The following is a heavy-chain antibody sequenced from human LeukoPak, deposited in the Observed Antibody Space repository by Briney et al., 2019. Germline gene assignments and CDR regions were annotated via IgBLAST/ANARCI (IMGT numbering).Heavy chain of an antibody. CDR2: ISYDGSNK. J-gene: IGHJ5*02. CDR1: GFTFSSYG. V-gene: IGHV3-30*18. Sequence: GGSLRHSCAASGFTFSSYGMHWVRQAPGKGLEWVAVISYDGSNKYYADSVKGRFTISRDNSKNTLYLQMNSLRAEDTAVYYCAKDPRRLQWELLPNWFDPWGQGTLVTVSS. D-gene: IGHD1-26*01. CDR3: AKDPRRLQWELLPNWFDP.